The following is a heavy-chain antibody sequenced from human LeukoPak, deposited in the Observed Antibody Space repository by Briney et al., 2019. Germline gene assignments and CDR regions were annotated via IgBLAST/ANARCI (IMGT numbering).Heavy chain of an antibody. Sequence: ASVKVSCKASGYTFTGYYMHWVRQAPGQGREWMGWINPNSGGTNYAQKFQGWVTMARDTSISTAYMELSRLRSDDTAVYYCARSSGWYSDDYFDYWGQGTLVTVSS. V-gene: IGHV1-2*04. CDR2: INPNSGGT. CDR3: ARSSGWYSDDYFDY. J-gene: IGHJ4*02. CDR1: GYTFTGYY. D-gene: IGHD6-19*01.